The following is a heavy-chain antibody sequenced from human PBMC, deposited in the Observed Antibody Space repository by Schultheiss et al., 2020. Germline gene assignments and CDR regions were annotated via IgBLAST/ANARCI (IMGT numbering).Heavy chain of an antibody. D-gene: IGHD3-9*01. CDR1: GFTFSSYW. Sequence: GGSLRLSCAASGFTFSSYWMSWVRQAPGKGLEWVANIKQDGSEKYYVDSVKGRFTISRDNAKNSLYLQMNSLRAEDTAVYYCARGIKNVEYDNPLFDYWGQGTLVTVSS. CDR3: ARGIKNVEYDNPLFDY. V-gene: IGHV3-7*03. CDR2: IKQDGSEK. J-gene: IGHJ4*02.